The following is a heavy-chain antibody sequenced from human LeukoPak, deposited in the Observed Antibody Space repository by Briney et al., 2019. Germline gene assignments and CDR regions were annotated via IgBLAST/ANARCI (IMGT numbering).Heavy chain of an antibody. CDR2: IYTSGST. CDR1: GGSISSGSYY. J-gene: IGHJ5*02. V-gene: IGHV4-61*02. Sequence: PSETLSLTCTVSGGSISSGSYYWSWIRQPAGKGLEWIGRIYTSGSTNYNPSLKSRVTISVDTSKNQFSLKLSSVTAADTAVYYCAREIVVVVPAAMRAEVGDRFDPWGQGTLVTVSS. CDR3: AREIVVVVPAAMRAEVGDRFDP. D-gene: IGHD2-2*01.